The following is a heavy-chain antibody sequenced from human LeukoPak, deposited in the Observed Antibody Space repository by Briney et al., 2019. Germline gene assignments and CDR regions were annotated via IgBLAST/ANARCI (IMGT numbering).Heavy chain of an antibody. D-gene: IGHD2-2*01. J-gene: IGHJ3*02. CDR2: INTDGSST. CDR3: ARDLHCSSTSCYAFDI. CDR1: GFTFSSYW. V-gene: IGHV3-74*01. Sequence: GGSLRLSCAASGFTFSSYWMHWVRQAPGKGQVWVSRINTDGSSTSYADSVKGRFTISRDNAKNTLYLQMNSLRAEDTAVYYCARDLHCSSTSCYAFDIWGQGTMVTVSS.